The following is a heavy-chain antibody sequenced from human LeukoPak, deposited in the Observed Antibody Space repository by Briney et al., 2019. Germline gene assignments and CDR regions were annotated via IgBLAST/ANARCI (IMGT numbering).Heavy chain of an antibody. CDR1: GGSISSHY. V-gene: IGHV4-4*09. CDR2: IYTSGST. D-gene: IGHD2-2*01. Sequence: SETLSLTCTVSGGSISSHYWSWIRQPPGKGLEWIGYIYTSGSTNYNPSLKSRVTISVDTSKNQFSLKLSSVTAADTAVYYCARASRSSNPFDYWGQGTLVTVSS. J-gene: IGHJ4*02. CDR3: ARASRSSNPFDY.